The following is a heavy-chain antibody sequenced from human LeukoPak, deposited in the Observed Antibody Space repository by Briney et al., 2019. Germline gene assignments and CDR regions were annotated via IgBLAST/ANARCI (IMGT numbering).Heavy chain of an antibody. D-gene: IGHD4/OR15-4a*01. J-gene: IGHJ6*03. Sequence: SETLSLTCTVSGGSISTYYWSSIRQPPGKELEWIGYNSYSGSTNYNPSLKSRVTISVDTSKNQFSLKLSSVTAADTAVYYCARAFVWCMDVWGKGTTVTVSS. V-gene: IGHV4-59*01. CDR1: GGSISTYY. CDR2: NSYSGST. CDR3: ARAFVWCMDV.